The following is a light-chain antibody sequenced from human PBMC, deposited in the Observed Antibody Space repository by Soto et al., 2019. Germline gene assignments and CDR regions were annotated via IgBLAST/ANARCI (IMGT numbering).Light chain of an antibody. CDR2: GAS. V-gene: IGKV3-20*01. J-gene: IGKJ1*01. CDR1: QSVHSS. CDR3: QQYGSSGT. Sequence: EIVMTQSPVTLSVSPGERATLACRASQSVHSSLAWFQQKPGQAPRLLIYGASSRATGIPDRFSGSGSGTDFTLTISRLEPEDFAVYYCQQYGSSGTFGQGTKVDI.